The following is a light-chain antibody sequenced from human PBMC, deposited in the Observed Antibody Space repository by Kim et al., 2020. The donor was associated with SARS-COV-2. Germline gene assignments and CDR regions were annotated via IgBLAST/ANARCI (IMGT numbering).Light chain of an antibody. CDR1: KLGDKY. V-gene: IGLV3-1*01. Sequence: SYELTQPPSVSVSPGQTASITCSGDKLGDKYACWYQQKPGQSPVLVIYQDSKRPSGIPERFSGSNSGNTATLTINGTQAMDEADYYCQAWDSSTAWVFGG. J-gene: IGLJ3*02. CDR3: QAWDSSTAWV. CDR2: QDS.